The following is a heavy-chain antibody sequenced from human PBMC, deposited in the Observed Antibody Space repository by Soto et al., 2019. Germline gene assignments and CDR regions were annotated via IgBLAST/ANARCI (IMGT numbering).Heavy chain of an antibody. Sequence: GGSLRLSCAASGFTFSSYGMHWVRQAPGKGLEWVSAITGSGGSTYYADSVKGRFTISRDNSKNTLYLQMNSLRAEDTAVYYCAKDAYYYGSGSSHIDYWGQGTLVTV. D-gene: IGHD3-10*01. J-gene: IGHJ4*02. CDR2: ITGSGGST. CDR1: GFTFSSYG. V-gene: IGHV3-23*01. CDR3: AKDAYYYGSGSSHIDY.